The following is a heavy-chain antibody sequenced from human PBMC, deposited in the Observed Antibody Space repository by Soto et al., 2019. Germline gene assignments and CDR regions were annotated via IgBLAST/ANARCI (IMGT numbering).Heavy chain of an antibody. V-gene: IGHV4-39*02. D-gene: IGHD6-13*01. Sequence: PSETLSLTCTVSGGSISSSSYYWGWIRQPPGKGLEWIGSIYYSGSTYYNPSLKSRVTISVDTSKNQFSLKLSSVTAADTAVYYCAREDSSSWYEGLYYYGMDVWGQGTTVTVS. J-gene: IGHJ6*02. CDR1: GGSISSSSYY. CDR2: IYYSGST. CDR3: AREDSSSWYEGLYYYGMDV.